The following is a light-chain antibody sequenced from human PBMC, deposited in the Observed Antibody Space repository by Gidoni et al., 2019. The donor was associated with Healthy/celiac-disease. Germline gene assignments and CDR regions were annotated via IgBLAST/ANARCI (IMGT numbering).Light chain of an antibody. CDR3: QQSYGTPRT. Sequence: IQMTQSPSSLSASVGDRVTITCRASQSISSYLNWYQQKPGKAPKLLIYAASSLQSGVPSRFSGSGSGTDFTLTISSLQPEDFATYYCQQSYGTPRTFGQGTKLEIK. CDR2: AAS. J-gene: IGKJ2*02. V-gene: IGKV1-39*01. CDR1: QSISSY.